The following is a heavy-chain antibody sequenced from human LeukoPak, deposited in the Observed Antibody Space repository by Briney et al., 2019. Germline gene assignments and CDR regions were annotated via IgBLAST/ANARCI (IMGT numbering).Heavy chain of an antibody. CDR1: GGTFSSYA. V-gene: IGHV1-69*13. J-gene: IGHJ4*02. CDR2: IIPIFGSA. D-gene: IGHD3-3*01. CDR3: ARGGPDFWSGYYGDGFDY. Sequence: SVKVSCKASGGTFSSYAISWVRQAPGQGLEWMGGIIPIFGSANYAQKFQGRVTITADESTSTAYMELSSLRSEDTAVYYCARGGPDFWSGYYGDGFDYWGQGTLVTVSS.